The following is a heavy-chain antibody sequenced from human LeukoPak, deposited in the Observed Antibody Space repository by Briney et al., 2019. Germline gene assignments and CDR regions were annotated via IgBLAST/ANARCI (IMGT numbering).Heavy chain of an antibody. CDR1: GGSISSSSYY. V-gene: IGHV4-39*07. CDR2: IYYSEST. Sequence: SETLSLTCTVSGGSISSSSYYWGWIRQPPGKGLEWIGSIYYSESTYYNPSLKSRVTISVDTSKNQFSLKLSSVTAADTAVYYCARDPGTNYDFWSGYYTPKYNWFDPWGQGTLVTVSS. CDR3: ARDPGTNYDFWSGYYTPKYNWFDP. J-gene: IGHJ5*02. D-gene: IGHD3-3*01.